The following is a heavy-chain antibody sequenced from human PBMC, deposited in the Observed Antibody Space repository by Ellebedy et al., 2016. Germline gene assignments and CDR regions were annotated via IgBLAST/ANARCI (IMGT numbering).Heavy chain of an antibody. J-gene: IGHJ2*01. V-gene: IGHV5-51*01. Sequence: GESLKISXQGSGYTFTNYWIGWVRQTPGKGLEWMGIIHPGYSDTRYSPSFQGQVSLSVDKSITTAYLQWSRLEASDTAIYYCARLGLTVATAYVWYFDFWGRGTQVTVAS. CDR2: IHPGYSDT. CDR3: ARLGLTVATAYVWYFDF. CDR1: GYTFTNYW. D-gene: IGHD4-23*01.